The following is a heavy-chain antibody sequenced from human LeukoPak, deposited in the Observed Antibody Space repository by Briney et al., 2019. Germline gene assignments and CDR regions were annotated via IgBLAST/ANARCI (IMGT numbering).Heavy chain of an antibody. J-gene: IGHJ4*02. CDR2: IYYSGST. CDR1: GGSISSYY. V-gene: IGHV4-30-4*01. Sequence: SETLSLTCTVSGGSISSYYWSWIRQPPGKGLEWIGYIYYSGSTYYNPSLKSRVTISVDTSKNQFSLKLSSVTAADTAVYYCARGPRGMIDYWGQGTLVTVSS. D-gene: IGHD6-13*01. CDR3: ARGPRGMIDY.